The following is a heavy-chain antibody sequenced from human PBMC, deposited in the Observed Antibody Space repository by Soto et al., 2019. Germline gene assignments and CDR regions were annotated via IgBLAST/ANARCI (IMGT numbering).Heavy chain of an antibody. D-gene: IGHD1-7*01. CDR2: IYYSGST. Sequence: TLSLTCTVSGGSISSGGYYWSWIRQHPGKGLEWIGYIYYSGSTYYNPSLKSRVTISVDTSKNQFSLKLSSVTAADTAVYYXXXXXXRTTTGYYGMDVWXQGTTVTVSS. J-gene: IGHJ6*01. CDR1: GGSISSGGYY. V-gene: IGHV4-31*03. CDR3: XXXXXRTTTGYYGMDV.